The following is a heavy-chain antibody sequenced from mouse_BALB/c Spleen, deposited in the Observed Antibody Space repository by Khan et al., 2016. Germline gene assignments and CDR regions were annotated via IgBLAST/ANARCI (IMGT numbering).Heavy chain of an antibody. CDR3: ARLRLFDY. J-gene: IGHJ2*01. D-gene: IGHD1-2*01. V-gene: IGHV1-7*01. CDR2: INPSTGYT. Sequence: QVRLQQSGAELAKPGASVKMSCKASGYTFTSYWMHWVKQRPGQGLEWIGYINPSTGYTEYNQKFKDKATLTADKSSSTAYMQLSSLTSEDSAVYYCARLRLFDYWGQGTTLTVSS. CDR1: GYTFTSYW.